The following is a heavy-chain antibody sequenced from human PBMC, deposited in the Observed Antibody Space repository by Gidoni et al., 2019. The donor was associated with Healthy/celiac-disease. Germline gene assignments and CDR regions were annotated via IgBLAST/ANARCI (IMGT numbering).Heavy chain of an antibody. CDR2: ISWNSGSI. Sequence: EVQLVESGGGLVQPGRSLRLSCAASGFTFADYAMHWVRQAPGKGLEWVSGISWNSGSIGYADSVKGRFTISRDNAKNSLYLQMNSLRAEDTALYYCAKDLSIAVAENYFDYWGQGTLVTVSS. J-gene: IGHJ4*02. V-gene: IGHV3-9*01. CDR3: AKDLSIAVAENYFDY. D-gene: IGHD6-19*01. CDR1: GFTFADYA.